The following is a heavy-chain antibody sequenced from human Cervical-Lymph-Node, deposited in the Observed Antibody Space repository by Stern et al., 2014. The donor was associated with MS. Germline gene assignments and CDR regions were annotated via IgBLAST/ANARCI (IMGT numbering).Heavy chain of an antibody. J-gene: IGHJ4*02. D-gene: IGHD5-18*01. CDR3: ARDFVDTAMITRSDYLDC. Sequence: VPLVQSGSELKKPGASVKVSCKASGYTLTNYPIHWVRQAPGQGLEWMGWINTNTGNSTYAQDFTGRFVFSVDTSVSTAYLQISNLKAEDTAVYYCARDFVDTAMITRSDYLDCWGQGTLFTVSS. V-gene: IGHV7-4-1*02. CDR1: GYTLTNYP. CDR2: INTNTGNS.